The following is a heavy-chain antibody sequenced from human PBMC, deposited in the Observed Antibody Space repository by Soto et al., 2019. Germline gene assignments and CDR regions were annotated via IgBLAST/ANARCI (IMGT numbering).Heavy chain of an antibody. V-gene: IGHV4-59*01. CDR1: GGSISSYY. D-gene: IGHD6-6*01. CDR3: ARDGGIAARPLYYYYGMDV. Sequence: TETLSLTCTVSGGSISSYYWSWIRQPPGKGLEWIGYIYYSGSTNYNPSLKSRVTISVDTSKNQFSLKLSSVTAADTAVYYCARDGGIAARPLYYYYGMDVWGQGTKVTVSS. CDR2: IYYSGST. J-gene: IGHJ6*02.